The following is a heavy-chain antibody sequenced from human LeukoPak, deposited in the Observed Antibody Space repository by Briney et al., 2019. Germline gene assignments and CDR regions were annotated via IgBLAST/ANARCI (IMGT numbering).Heavy chain of an antibody. CDR3: ASGGVGGALDY. CDR2: ISVYNGNT. Sequence: ASVKVSCKASGYTFTSYYMHWVRQAPGQGLEWMGWISVYNGNTNYAQKPQGRVTITADESTSTAYMELSSLRSEDTAVYYCASGGVGGALDYWGQGTLATVSS. J-gene: IGHJ4*02. CDR1: GYTFTSYY. V-gene: IGHV1-18*04. D-gene: IGHD3-16*01.